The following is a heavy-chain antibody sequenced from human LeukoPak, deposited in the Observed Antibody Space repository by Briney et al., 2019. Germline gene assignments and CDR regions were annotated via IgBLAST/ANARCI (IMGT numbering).Heavy chain of an antibody. CDR2: IYHSGST. J-gene: IGHJ4*02. Sequence: SETLSLTCAVSGYPISSGHYWGWIRQPPGKGLEWIGSIYHSGSTYYNPSLKSRVTISVDTSKNQFSLKLSSVTAADTAVYYCARGDSGYDYYFDYWGQGTLVTVSS. CDR3: ARGDSGYDYYFDY. V-gene: IGHV4-38-2*01. D-gene: IGHD5-12*01. CDR1: GYPISSGHY.